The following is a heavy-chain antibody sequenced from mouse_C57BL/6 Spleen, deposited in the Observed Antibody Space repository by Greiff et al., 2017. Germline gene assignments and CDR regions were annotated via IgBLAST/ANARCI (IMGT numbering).Heavy chain of an antibody. J-gene: IGHJ2*01. CDR2: IYPGDGDT. CDR1: GYAFSSYW. Sequence: QVQLKQSGAELVKPGASVKISCKASGYAFSSYWMNWVKQRPGKGLEWIGQIYPGDGDTNYNGKFKSKATLAADKSSSTAYMQLSSLTSEDSAVYFSARRDGFLYYFDYWGQGTTLTVSS. D-gene: IGHD2-3*01. CDR3: ARRDGFLYYFDY. V-gene: IGHV1-80*01.